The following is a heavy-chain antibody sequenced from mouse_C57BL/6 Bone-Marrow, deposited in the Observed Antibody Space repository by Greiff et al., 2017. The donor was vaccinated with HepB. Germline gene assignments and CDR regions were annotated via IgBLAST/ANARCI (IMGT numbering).Heavy chain of an antibody. D-gene: IGHD1-1*01. Sequence: EVKLEESGAELVRPGASVKLSCTASCFNIKDYYMHWVKQRPEQGLEWIGRIDPEDGDTEYAPKFQGKATMTADTSSNTAYLQLSSLTSEDTAVYYCTTRGLLRFLFDYWGQGTTLTVSS. CDR3: TTRGLLRFLFDY. J-gene: IGHJ2*01. V-gene: IGHV14-1*01. CDR1: CFNIKDYY. CDR2: IDPEDGDT.